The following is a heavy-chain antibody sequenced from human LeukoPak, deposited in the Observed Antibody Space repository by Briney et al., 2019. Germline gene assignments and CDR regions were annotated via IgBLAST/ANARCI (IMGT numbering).Heavy chain of an antibody. V-gene: IGHV3-23*01. D-gene: IGHD1-26*01. CDR3: AKERSRLVGETGGGDY. CDR1: GFTFSSYA. J-gene: IGHJ4*02. CDR2: ISGSGGST. Sequence: GGSLRLSCAASGFTFSSYAMSWVRQAPGKGLEWVSAISGSGGSTYYADSVKGRFTISRDNTKNTLYLQMNSLRAEDTAVYYCAKERSRLVGETGGGDYWGQGTLVTVSS.